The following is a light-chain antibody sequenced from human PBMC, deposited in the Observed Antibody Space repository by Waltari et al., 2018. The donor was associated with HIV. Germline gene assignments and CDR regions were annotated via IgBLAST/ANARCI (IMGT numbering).Light chain of an antibody. J-gene: IGLJ3*02. CDR2: NDN. CDR1: AWAQHS. Sequence: SFDLRQAPALSVSTGQTPRSTCSGDAWAQHSCYWYQQKPGQAPVLVICNDNERPSGIPQRFSGSSSGTTATLTISGVQAEDEADYYCQSADSSVTYEVVFGGGTKLTVL. CDR3: QSADSSVTYEVV. V-gene: IGLV3-25*03.